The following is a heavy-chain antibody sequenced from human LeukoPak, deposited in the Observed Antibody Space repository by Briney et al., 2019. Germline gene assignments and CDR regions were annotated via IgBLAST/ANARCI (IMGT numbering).Heavy chain of an antibody. CDR3: ARPKYYYDSSGYYLYYFDY. CDR2: IIPIFGTA. D-gene: IGHD3-22*01. V-gene: IGHV1-69*05. J-gene: IGHJ4*02. Sequence: GASVKASCKASGGTFSSYAISWVRHATGQGLDWMGGIIPIFGTANYAQKFQGRVTITTDESTSTAYMELSSLRSEDTAVYYCARPKYYYDSSGYYLYYFDYWGQGTLVTVSS. CDR1: GGTFSSYA.